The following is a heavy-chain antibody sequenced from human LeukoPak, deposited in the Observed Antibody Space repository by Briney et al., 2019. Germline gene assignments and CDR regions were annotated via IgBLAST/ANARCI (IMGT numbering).Heavy chain of an antibody. CDR1: GGSIRNYY. Sequence: SETLSLTCTVSGGSIRNYYWSWIRQPAGKGLEWIGRISTSGSTNYNPSLKSRVTMSVDTSKNQFSLRLSSATAADTAVYYCARVSAAARPPFTFYYMDVWGKGTTVTVSS. CDR2: ISTSGST. D-gene: IGHD6-6*01. V-gene: IGHV4-4*07. J-gene: IGHJ6*03. CDR3: ARVSAAARPPFTFYYMDV.